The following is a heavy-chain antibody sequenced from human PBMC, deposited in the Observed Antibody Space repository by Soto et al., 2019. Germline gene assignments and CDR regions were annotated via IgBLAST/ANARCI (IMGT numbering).Heavy chain of an antibody. CDR2: ISYDGSNK. V-gene: IGHV3-30-3*01. J-gene: IGHJ6*02. Sequence: PGGSLILSCASSGFNFSSYAMHLVRPAPGKGLEWVAVISYDGSNKYYADSVKGRFTISRDNSKNTLDLQMNSLRAEDTAVYYCAKGTDIVVVTDAMGLGGYYYGMDVWGQGTTVTVSS. CDR1: GFNFSSYA. D-gene: IGHD2-2*01. CDR3: AKGTDIVVVTDAMGLGGYYYGMDV.